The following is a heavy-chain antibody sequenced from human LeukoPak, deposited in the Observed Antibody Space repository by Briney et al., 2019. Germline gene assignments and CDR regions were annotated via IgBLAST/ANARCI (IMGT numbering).Heavy chain of an antibody. CDR3: ARGRRFYDFWSGYQHAFDI. CDR1: GGSFSGYY. D-gene: IGHD3-3*01. V-gene: IGHV4-34*01. J-gene: IGHJ3*02. Sequence: PSETLSLTCAVYGGSFSGYYWSWIRQPPGKGLEWIGEINHSGSTNYNPSLKSRVTISVDTSKNQFSLKLSSVTAADTAVYYCARGRRFYDFWSGYQHAFDIWGQGTMVTVSS. CDR2: INHSGST.